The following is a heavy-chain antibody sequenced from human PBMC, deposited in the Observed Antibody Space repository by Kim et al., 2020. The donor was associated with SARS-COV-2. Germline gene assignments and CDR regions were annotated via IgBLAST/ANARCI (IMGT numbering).Heavy chain of an antibody. D-gene: IGHD5-12*01. CDR1: GFSFSSHA. CDR3: ARDGQSVAPYAMDV. J-gene: IGHJ6*02. CDR2: IWYDGSRK. V-gene: IGHV3-33*01. Sequence: GGSLRLSCAASGFSFSSHAIHWVRQAPGKGLEWLAYIWYDGSRKEYADSVKGRFSISRDNSKNTLFLEVNSLRTEDTAVYYCARDGQSVAPYAMDVWGQGTTVTVSS.